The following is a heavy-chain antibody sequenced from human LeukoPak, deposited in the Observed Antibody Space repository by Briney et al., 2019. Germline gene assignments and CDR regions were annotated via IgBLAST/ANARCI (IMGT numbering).Heavy chain of an antibody. J-gene: IGHJ4*02. CDR3: AREFVGIAAAGYFDY. V-gene: IGHV3-66*01. CDR2: IYSGGST. Sequence: GSLRLSCAASGFTVSSNYMSWVRQAPGKGLEWVSVIYSGGSTYYADSVKGRFTISRDNSKNTLYLQMNSLRAEDTAVYYCAREFVGIAAAGYFDYWGQGTLVTVSS. D-gene: IGHD6-13*01. CDR1: GFTVSSNY.